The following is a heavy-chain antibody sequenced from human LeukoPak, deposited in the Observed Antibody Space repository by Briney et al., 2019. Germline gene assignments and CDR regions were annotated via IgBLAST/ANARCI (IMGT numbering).Heavy chain of an antibody. D-gene: IGHD4-17*01. J-gene: IGHJ6*03. Sequence: ASVKVSCKASGYTFTSYDINWVRQATGQGLEWMGWMNPNSGNTGYAQKFQGRVTMTRNTSISTAYMELSSLRSEDTAVYYCARKAPTAYYYYYYMDVWGKGTTVTVSS. CDR2: MNPNSGNT. CDR3: ARKAPTAYYYYYYMDV. V-gene: IGHV1-8*01. CDR1: GYTFTSYD.